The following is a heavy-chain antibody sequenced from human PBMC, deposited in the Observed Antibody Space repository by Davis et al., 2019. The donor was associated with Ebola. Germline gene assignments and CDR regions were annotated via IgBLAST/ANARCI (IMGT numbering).Heavy chain of an antibody. D-gene: IGHD4-23*01. V-gene: IGHV3-7*03. J-gene: IGHJ4*02. CDR3: ARDLSQHDYGGNYFDY. Sequence: PGGSLRLSCAASGFTFSSYWMSWVRQAPGKGLEWVANIKQDGSEKYYVDSVKGRFTISRDNAKNSLYLQMNSLRAEDTAVYYCARDLSQHDYGGNYFDYWGQGTLVTVSS. CDR2: IKQDGSEK. CDR1: GFTFSSYW.